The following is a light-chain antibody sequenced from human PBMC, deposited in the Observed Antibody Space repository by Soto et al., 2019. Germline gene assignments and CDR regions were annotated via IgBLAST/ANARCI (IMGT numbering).Light chain of an antibody. J-gene: IGKJ4*01. Sequence: EIVFTQSPGTLSFSPGERANLSCRASQSVSSSYLTWYQQKPGQAPRLLIYGASSRATGIPDRFSGSGSGTDFTLIISRLEPEDFAVYYCQQYGGSPLTFGGGTKVDIK. CDR3: QQYGGSPLT. CDR1: QSVSSSY. V-gene: IGKV3-20*01. CDR2: GAS.